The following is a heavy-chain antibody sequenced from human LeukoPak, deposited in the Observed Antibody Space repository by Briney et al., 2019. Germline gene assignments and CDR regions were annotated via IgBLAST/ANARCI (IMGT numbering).Heavy chain of an antibody. J-gene: IGHJ6*03. CDR3: ARVPRSNHPRYCSGGSCYSYYYYMDV. CDR1: GGTFSTYA. D-gene: IGHD2-15*01. Sequence: GASVKVSCKASGGTFSTYAISWVRQAPGQGLEWMGGIIPIFDTAPYSQKFRGRVTITADGSTSTVYMELNSLTSEDTAVYYCARVPRSNHPRYCSGGSCYSYYYYMDVWGKGTTVTIS. V-gene: IGHV1-69*13. CDR2: IIPIFDTA.